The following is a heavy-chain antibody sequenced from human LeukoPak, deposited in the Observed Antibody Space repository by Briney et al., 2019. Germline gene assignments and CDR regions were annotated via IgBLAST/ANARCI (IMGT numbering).Heavy chain of an antibody. CDR2: ISAYNGNT. CDR3: ARGAANYDILTGYYSRRNYYYYMDV. CDR1: GYTFTSYG. J-gene: IGHJ6*03. D-gene: IGHD3-9*01. V-gene: IGHV1-18*01. Sequence: ASVKVSCKASGYTFTSYGISWVRQAPGQGLEWMGWISAYNGNTNYAQKFQGRVTMTRDTSISTAYMELSRLRSDDTAVYYCARGAANYDILTGYYSRRNYYYYMDVWSKGTTVTVSS.